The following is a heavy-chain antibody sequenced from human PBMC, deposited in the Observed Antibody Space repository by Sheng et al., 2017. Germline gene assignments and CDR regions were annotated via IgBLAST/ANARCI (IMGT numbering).Heavy chain of an antibody. J-gene: IGHJ4*02. CDR2: IKQDGSEK. CDR3: ARDRGYSGYDSFDY. CDR1: GFTFSSYW. D-gene: IGHD5-12*01. Sequence: GESGGGLVQPGGSLRLSCAASGFTFSSYWMSWVHQAPGKGLEWVANIKQDGSEKYYVDSVKGRFTISRDNAKNSLYLQMNSLRAEDTAVYYCARDRGYSGYDSFDYWGQGTLVTVSS. V-gene: IGHV3-7*01.